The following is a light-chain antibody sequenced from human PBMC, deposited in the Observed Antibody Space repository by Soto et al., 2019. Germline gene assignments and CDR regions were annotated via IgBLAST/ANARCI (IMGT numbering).Light chain of an antibody. Sequence: AIPLTQSPSSLSASVGDRVTLTCRASQDISSALVWYQQKPGEAPKVLIYDASKLESGVPSRFSGGGSGTEFTLTIRNLQPEDLATYHCQQFNNYPRTFGQGTKLEIK. J-gene: IGKJ2*01. CDR1: QDISSA. V-gene: IGKV1D-13*01. CDR2: DAS. CDR3: QQFNNYPRT.